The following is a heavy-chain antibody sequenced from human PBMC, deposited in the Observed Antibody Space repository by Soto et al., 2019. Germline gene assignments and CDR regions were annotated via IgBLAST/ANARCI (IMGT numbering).Heavy chain of an antibody. Sequence: EVQLVESGGGLVQPGGSLRLSCAASGFTFRDHYMDWVRQAPGKGLEWVGRTRNKANSYTTEYAASVKGRFTISRDDSKNSLYLQMNSLKTEDTAVYYCVAGGSSNWGQGTLVTVSS. D-gene: IGHD1-26*01. J-gene: IGHJ4*02. CDR2: TRNKANSYTT. CDR3: VAGGSSN. CDR1: GFTFRDHY. V-gene: IGHV3-72*01.